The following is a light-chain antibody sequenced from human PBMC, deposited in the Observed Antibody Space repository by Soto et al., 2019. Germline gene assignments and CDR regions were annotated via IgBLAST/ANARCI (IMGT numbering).Light chain of an antibody. CDR1: QGVSSY. V-gene: IGKV3-11*01. CDR3: QHRSNWPS. CDR2: DAS. J-gene: IGKJ3*01. Sequence: EIVLTQSPATLSLSPGERATLSCRASQGVSSYLAWYQQKPGQAPRLLIYDASNRATGIPARFSGSGSGTACTLTTSTLEPEDFAVYYCQHRSNWPSFGPGTTVYIK.